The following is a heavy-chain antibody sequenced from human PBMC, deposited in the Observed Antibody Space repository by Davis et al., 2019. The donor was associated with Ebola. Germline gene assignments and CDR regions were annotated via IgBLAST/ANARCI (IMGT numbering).Heavy chain of an antibody. Sequence: MPGGSLRLSCTVSGASLTNSIYYWAWLRQAPGKGLEWIGSAHFGGSTFYNPSLRSRVAISVDSSKNQFSLKINSVTAADTATYYCARTTKTNIEDSGLGYNSFDSWGQGVLVSVSS. CDR2: AHFGGST. CDR1: GASLTNSIYY. J-gene: IGHJ5*01. CDR3: ARTTKTNIEDSGLGYNSFDS. D-gene: IGHD4-17*01. V-gene: IGHV4-39*07.